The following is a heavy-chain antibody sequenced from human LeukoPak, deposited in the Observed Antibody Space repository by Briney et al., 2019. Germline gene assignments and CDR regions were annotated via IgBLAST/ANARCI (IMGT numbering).Heavy chain of an antibody. CDR3: AKTDPYDYVWGSYRKYYFDY. CDR2: ISGSGGST. CDR1: GFTLSSYA. D-gene: IGHD3-16*02. J-gene: IGHJ4*02. V-gene: IGHV3-23*01. Sequence: GGSLRLSCAASGFTLSSYAMSWVRQAPGKGLEWVSAISGSGGSTYYADSVKGRFTISRDNSKNTLYLQMNSLRAEDTAVYYCAKTDPYDYVWGSYRKYYFDYWGQGTLVTVSS.